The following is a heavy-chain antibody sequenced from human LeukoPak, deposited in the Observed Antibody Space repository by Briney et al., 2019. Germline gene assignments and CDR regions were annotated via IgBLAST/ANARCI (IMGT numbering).Heavy chain of an antibody. CDR1: GYTFTGYY. D-gene: IGHD3-10*01. Sequence: RASVKVSCKASGYTFTGYYLHWVRQAPGQGLEWMGWINPNSGGTNYAQKFQGRVTMTRDTSISTAYMELSRLRSDDTAVYYCARDRGETAFDYWGQGTLVTVSS. J-gene: IGHJ4*02. CDR3: ARDRGETAFDY. CDR2: INPNSGGT. V-gene: IGHV1-2*02.